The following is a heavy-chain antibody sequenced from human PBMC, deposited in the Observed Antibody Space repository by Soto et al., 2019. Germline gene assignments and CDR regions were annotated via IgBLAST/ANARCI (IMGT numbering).Heavy chain of an antibody. CDR1: GFTFSSYE. CDR2: ISNGGTTV. J-gene: IGHJ4*02. Sequence: PGGSLRLSCAASGFTFSSYEMNWVRQAPGKGLEWVSYISNGGTTVYYADSVKGRFTISRDNAKNSLFLQMDSLRAEDTAVYYRATFPRSSKRGYWGQGTLVTVSS. D-gene: IGHD4-4*01. CDR3: ATFPRSSKRGY. V-gene: IGHV3-48*03.